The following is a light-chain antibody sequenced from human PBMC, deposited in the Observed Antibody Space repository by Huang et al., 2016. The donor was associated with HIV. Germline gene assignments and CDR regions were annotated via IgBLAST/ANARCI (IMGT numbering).Light chain of an antibody. CDR2: GAS. J-gene: IGKJ4*01. V-gene: IGKV3-15*01. CDR1: QSVSSN. Sequence: EIVMTQSPATLSVSPGERATLSCRASQSVSSNLGWYQQKPGQAPRLLIYGASTRATCIPARFSGSGSGTEFTLTISSLQSEDFAVYYCQQYNNWPLTFGGGTKVEIK. CDR3: QQYNNWPLT.